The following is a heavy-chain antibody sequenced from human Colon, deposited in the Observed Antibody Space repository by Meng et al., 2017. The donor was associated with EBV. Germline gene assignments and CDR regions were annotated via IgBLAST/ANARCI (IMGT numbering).Heavy chain of an antibody. CDR3: ARGKQDAWELLAY. CDR2: IDDSGGT. D-gene: IGHD1-26*01. V-gene: IGHV4-4*02. CDR1: GVSISSNIR. J-gene: IGHJ4*02. Sequence: QVRLQESGPGLVKPSGTRSLTFGVSGVSISSNIRWTWVRQPPGKGLEWIGDIDDSGGTNYNPSLNSRISISLDKSKNHFSLKVNSVTAADTAVYYCARGKQDAWELLAYWGQGALVTVSS.